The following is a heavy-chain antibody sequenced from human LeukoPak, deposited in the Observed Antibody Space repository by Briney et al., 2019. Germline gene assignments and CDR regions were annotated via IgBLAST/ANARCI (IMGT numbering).Heavy chain of an antibody. J-gene: IGHJ6*02. Sequence: GGSLRLSCAASGFTFSSYEMNWVRQAPGKGLEWVSYISSSGSTINYADSVKGRLTISRDNAKNSLYLQMNSLRAEDTAVYYCARTHKPEVRGVRDYGMDVWGQGTTVTVSS. D-gene: IGHD3-10*01. CDR2: ISSSGSTI. V-gene: IGHV3-48*03. CDR1: GFTFSSYE. CDR3: ARTHKPEVRGVRDYGMDV.